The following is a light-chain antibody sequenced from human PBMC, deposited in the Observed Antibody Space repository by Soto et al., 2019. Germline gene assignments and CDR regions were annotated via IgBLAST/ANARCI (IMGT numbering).Light chain of an antibody. CDR1: SSDVGGYNY. J-gene: IGLJ1*01. V-gene: IGLV2-14*01. Sequence: QSALTQPASVSGSPGQSITISFTGTSSDVGGYNYVSWYQQHPRNAPKLMIYEVSNRPSGVSNRFSGSKSGNTGSLPISGLQAEDEADYYCSSYTSSGTYVFGTGTKLTVL. CDR3: SSYTSSGTYV. CDR2: EVS.